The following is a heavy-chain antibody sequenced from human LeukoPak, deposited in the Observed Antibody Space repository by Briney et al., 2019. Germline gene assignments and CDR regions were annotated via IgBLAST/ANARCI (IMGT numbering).Heavy chain of an antibody. V-gene: IGHV3-48*01. D-gene: IGHD6-19*01. CDR1: GFTFSSYS. CDR3: AKDLVAGSDY. J-gene: IGHJ4*02. CDR2: ISSGSSAI. Sequence: GGSLRLSCAASGFTFSSYSMNWVRQAPGKGLEWVSYISSGSSAIYYADSVKGRFTISRDNSKNTLSLQMNSLRVEDTAVYYCAKDLVAGSDYWGQGALVTVSS.